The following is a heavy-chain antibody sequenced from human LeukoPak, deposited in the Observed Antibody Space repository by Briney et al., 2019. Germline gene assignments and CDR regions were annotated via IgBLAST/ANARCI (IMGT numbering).Heavy chain of an antibody. V-gene: IGHV3-30-3*01. CDR3: ARDGSYRAMDV. Sequence: GGSLRLSCAPSGFTFSSHAMNWVRQAPGKGLEWVAVISYDGSNKYYADSVKGRFTTARDNSKNTLYLQMNGLRTEDTALYYCARDGSYRAMDVWGQGTTVTVSS. D-gene: IGHD3-10*01. CDR2: ISYDGSNK. J-gene: IGHJ6*02. CDR1: GFTFSSHA.